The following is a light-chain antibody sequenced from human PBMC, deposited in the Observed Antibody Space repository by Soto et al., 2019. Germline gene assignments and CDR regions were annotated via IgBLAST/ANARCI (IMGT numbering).Light chain of an antibody. CDR2: GAS. Sequence: DIQVTQSLSSLSASVGDRVTITCRASQTINYFLSWYQQHPGKAPKLLIYGASILQSGVPSRFSGRGSGTDFTLIISSLQPEDFATYYCQQSYSSPYTFGQGTKLEIK. J-gene: IGKJ2*01. CDR3: QQSYSSPYT. V-gene: IGKV1-39*01. CDR1: QTINYF.